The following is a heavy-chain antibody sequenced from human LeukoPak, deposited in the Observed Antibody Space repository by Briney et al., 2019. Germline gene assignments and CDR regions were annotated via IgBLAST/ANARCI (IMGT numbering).Heavy chain of an antibody. Sequence: GGSLRLSCAASGSTFSSYGMHWVRQAPGKGLEWVAFIRYDGSNKYYADSVKGRFTISRDNFKNTLYLQMNSLRAEDTAVYYCAKGSVATFDYWGQGTLVTVSS. CDR3: AKGSVATFDY. CDR1: GSTFSSYG. V-gene: IGHV3-30*02. J-gene: IGHJ4*02. CDR2: IRYDGSNK. D-gene: IGHD4-23*01.